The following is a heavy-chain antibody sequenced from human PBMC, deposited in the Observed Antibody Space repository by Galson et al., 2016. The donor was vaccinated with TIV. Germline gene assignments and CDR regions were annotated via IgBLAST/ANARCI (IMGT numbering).Heavy chain of an antibody. CDR3: AREVACGGACYYFDN. J-gene: IGHJ4*02. CDR1: GFTFDDYG. D-gene: IGHD2-21*02. Sequence: LRLSCAASGFTFDDYGVSWVRQAPGKGLEWVSRINWNGGSTGYADSVKGRFTISRDNAKNSLYLQMNSLRAEDTALYYCAREVACGGACYYFDNWGQGTLVTVSS. V-gene: IGHV3-20*04. CDR2: INWNGGST.